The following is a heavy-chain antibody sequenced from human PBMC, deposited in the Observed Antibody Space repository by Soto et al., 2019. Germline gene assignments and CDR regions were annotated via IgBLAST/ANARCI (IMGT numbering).Heavy chain of an antibody. D-gene: IGHD6-19*01. CDR1: GGTFNTYA. CDR2: VIPIFGTP. Sequence: QVQLVQSGAEVKKPGSSVKVSCKAPGGTFNTYAISWVRQAPGQGLEWRGGVIPIFGTPKYAQKFQGRVTITSDESTSTGYMELRRLRSEDTAVYYCARSQGGNSSLDIYYYYYYGMDVWGQGTTVTVSS. CDR3: ARSQGGNSSLDIYYYYYYGMDV. J-gene: IGHJ6*02. V-gene: IGHV1-69*01.